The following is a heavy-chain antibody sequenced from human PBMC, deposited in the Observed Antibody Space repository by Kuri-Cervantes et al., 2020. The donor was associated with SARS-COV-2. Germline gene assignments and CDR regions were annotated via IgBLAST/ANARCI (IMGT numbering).Heavy chain of an antibody. CDR3: ARNNYGGSGSGNWFDP. Sequence: GESLKISCAASGFTFSSYAMSWVRQAPGKGLEWVSAISGSGGSTYYADSVKGRFTISRDNSKNTLYLQMNSLRAEDTAVYYCARNNYGGSGSGNWFDPWGQGTLVTVSS. CDR2: ISGSGGST. V-gene: IGHV3-23*01. J-gene: IGHJ5*02. D-gene: IGHD3-10*01. CDR1: GFTFSSYA.